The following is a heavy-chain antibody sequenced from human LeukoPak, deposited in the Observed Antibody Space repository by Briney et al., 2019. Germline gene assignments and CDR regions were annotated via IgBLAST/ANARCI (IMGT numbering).Heavy chain of an antibody. CDR3: ARRHPYYYYYYMDV. V-gene: IGHV1-69*01. CDR1: XGTXXSXA. CDR2: IIPIFGKA. J-gene: IGHJ6*03. Sequence: SCKAXXGTXXSXAISWVRQAPGQGLEGMGGIIPIFGKANYAQKFQGRVTITADEYTSTAYMEVSSLRSEDTAVYYCARRHPYYYYYYMDVWGKGTTVTVSS.